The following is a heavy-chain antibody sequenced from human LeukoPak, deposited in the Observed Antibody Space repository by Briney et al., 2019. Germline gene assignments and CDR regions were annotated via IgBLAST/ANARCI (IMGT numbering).Heavy chain of an antibody. CDR2: ISGISGTT. CDR1: GFAFSSFA. V-gene: IGHV3-23*01. D-gene: IGHD2-15*01. CDR3: ASPVGYCSGGTCVDY. Sequence: LPGGSLRLSCAASGFAFSSFAMSWVRQAPGKGLEWVSSISGISGTTYYADSVKGRFTISRDNSKNTLYLQMNSVRAEDTAVYYCASPVGYCSGGTCVDYWGQGTLVTVSS. J-gene: IGHJ4*02.